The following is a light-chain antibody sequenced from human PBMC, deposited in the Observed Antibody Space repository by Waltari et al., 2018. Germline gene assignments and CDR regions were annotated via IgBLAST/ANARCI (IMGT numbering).Light chain of an antibody. CDR3: ASWTDSDTLKLL. CDR2: DVT. CDR1: SDVGGSNY. Sequence: QSVLTQPASVSGSPGQSITISCTGSDVGGSNYVSWYQQHPAKAPQVMIYDVTDRPSGVSNLVAGSKSGDTASLTISGLQAEYEADYYCASWTDSDTLKLLFGGGTKLTVL. V-gene: IGLV2-14*03. J-gene: IGLJ2*01.